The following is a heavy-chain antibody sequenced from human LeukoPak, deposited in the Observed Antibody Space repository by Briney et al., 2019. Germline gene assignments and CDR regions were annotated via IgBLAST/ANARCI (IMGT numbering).Heavy chain of an antibody. CDR1: GFTVSSNY. CDR3: AIDLSLYGSGSSSAGY. CDR2: IYSDGST. D-gene: IGHD3-10*01. V-gene: IGHV3-66*01. Sequence: GGSLRLSCAASGFTVSSNYMSWVRQAPGKGLEWGSVIYSDGSTYYADSVKDRFTISRDNSKNTLYLQVNSLRAEDTAVYYCAIDLSLYGSGSSSAGYWGQGTLVTVSS. J-gene: IGHJ4*02.